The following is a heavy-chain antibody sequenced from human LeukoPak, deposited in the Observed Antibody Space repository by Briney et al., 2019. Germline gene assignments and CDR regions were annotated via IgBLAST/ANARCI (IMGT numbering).Heavy chain of an antibody. Sequence: GESLKITCKGSGYSFSNYYIDWVRQMPGKGLEWMGVMYPGGSGIRYSPSFQGQLTISADKSIDTAYLQWSSLKASDSAMYYCASRTGSYYPFDSWGQGTLVTGSS. CDR2: MYPGGSGI. V-gene: IGHV5-51*01. CDR1: GYSFSNYY. D-gene: IGHD1-26*01. CDR3: ASRTGSYYPFDS. J-gene: IGHJ4*02.